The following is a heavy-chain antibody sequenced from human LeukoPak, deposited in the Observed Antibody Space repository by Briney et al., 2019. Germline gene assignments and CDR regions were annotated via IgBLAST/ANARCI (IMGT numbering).Heavy chain of an antibody. CDR3: TSPSWGSQGF. J-gene: IGHJ4*02. D-gene: IGHD7-27*01. CDR2: LHPDGSHQ. V-gene: IGHV3-7*01. CDR1: GFTFSSYS. Sequence: GGSLRLSCAASGFTFSSYSMSWVRQAPGKGLEWVANLHPDGSHQYYVDSVRGRFTISRDNAKNSLYLQMNNLRAEDTAVYFCTSPSWGSQGFWGQGTLVTVSS.